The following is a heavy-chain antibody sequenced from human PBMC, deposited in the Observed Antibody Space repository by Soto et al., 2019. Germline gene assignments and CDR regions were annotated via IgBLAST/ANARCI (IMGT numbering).Heavy chain of an antibody. CDR2: IWYDGSNK. CDR1: GFTFSSYG. V-gene: IGHV3-33*01. Sequence: QVQLVESGGGVVQPGRSLRLSCAASGFTFSSYGMHWVRQAPGKGLEWVAVIWYDGSNKYYADSVKGRFTISRDNSKNTLYLQMNSLRAEDTAVYYCARDQGSSWYFDAFDIWGQGTMVTVSS. J-gene: IGHJ3*02. CDR3: ARDQGSSWYFDAFDI. D-gene: IGHD6-13*01.